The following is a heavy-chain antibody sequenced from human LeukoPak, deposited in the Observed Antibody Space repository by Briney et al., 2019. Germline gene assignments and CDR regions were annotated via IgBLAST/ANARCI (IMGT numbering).Heavy chain of an antibody. J-gene: IGHJ6*02. D-gene: IGHD2-15*01. CDR1: GFTFSSYW. V-gene: IGHV3-7*01. CDR3: ARVSSGGSWLYYYYYGMDV. CDR2: IKQDGSEK. Sequence: GGSLRLSCAASGFTFSSYWMGWVRQAPGKGLEWVANIKQDGSEKYYVDSVKGRFTISRDNAKNSLYPQMNSLRAEGTAVYYCARVSSGGSWLYYYYYGMDVWGQGTTVTVSS.